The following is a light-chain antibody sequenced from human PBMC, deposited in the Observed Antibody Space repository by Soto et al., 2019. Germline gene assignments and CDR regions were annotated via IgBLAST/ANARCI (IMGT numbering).Light chain of an antibody. Sequence: DNQMTQSPSSLSTSVGARGTITCRASQGISTFLNWYQQKTGKXXRXXIYAASRLQSGVPARFSVILDETAGNINLSSLQTEDGTIYYGQQRYATVRTFGGGTKVDIK. CDR1: QGISTF. V-gene: IGKV1-39*01. J-gene: IGKJ4*01. CDR3: QQRYATVRT. CDR2: AAS.